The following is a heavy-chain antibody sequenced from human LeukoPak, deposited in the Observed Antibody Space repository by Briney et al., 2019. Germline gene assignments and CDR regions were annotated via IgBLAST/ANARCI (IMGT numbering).Heavy chain of an antibody. CDR3: ARDRDYSSGWLSDAFDV. D-gene: IGHD6-19*01. CDR1: GFTFSDYA. Sequence: GGSLRLSCAASGFTFSDYALGWVRQAPGRGLEWVATLSGSGAGTYYSDSVQGRFTISRDNSKRTLFLQMNSLRAEDTAVYYCARDRDYSSGWLSDAFDVWGQGTMVTVSS. CDR2: LSGSGAGT. V-gene: IGHV3-23*01. J-gene: IGHJ3*01.